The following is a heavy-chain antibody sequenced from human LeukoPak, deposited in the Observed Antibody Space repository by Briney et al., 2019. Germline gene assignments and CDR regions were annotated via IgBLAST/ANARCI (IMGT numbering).Heavy chain of an antibody. CDR2: ISSSISYT. Sequence: GGSLILSCAASGFTFSDYYMSWIRQAPGKGLEWLSYISSSISYTNYADSVKGRFTISRDNAKNSLYLQMNSLRAEDTAVYYCARAVAGDYFDYWGQGTLVTVSS. CDR1: GFTFSDYY. V-gene: IGHV3-11*06. J-gene: IGHJ4*02. CDR3: ARAVAGDYFDY. D-gene: IGHD6-19*01.